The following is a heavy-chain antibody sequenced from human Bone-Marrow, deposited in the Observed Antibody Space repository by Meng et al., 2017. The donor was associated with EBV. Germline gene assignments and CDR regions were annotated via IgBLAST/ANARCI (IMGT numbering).Heavy chain of an antibody. CDR1: GGTFRGDA. Sequence: AQLVQSGARVKQPGSSGKVTCKTSGGTFRGDAISVVRQAPGQGLEWMGGLIPMSDAPYYAQKFQGRVTITADESTSTHYMDLSGLRSEDTAVYYCASESGRGFTPDYWGQGTLVTVSS. D-gene: IGHD3-10*01. CDR2: LIPMSDAP. J-gene: IGHJ4*02. V-gene: IGHV1-69*01. CDR3: ASESGRGFTPDY.